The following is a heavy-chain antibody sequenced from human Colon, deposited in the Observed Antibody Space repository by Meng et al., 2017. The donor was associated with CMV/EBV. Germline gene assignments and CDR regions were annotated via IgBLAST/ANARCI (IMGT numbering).Heavy chain of an antibody. Sequence: GESLKISCEVSGFTFSNHYMNWVRQAPGKGLECVSSISGSSDSIYYVDSVKGRFTISRDNAKNSLYLQMNSLRAEDTAIYYCAGGYYFDYWGHGTLVTV. CDR3: AGGYYFDY. CDR1: GFTFSNHY. CDR2: ISGSSDSI. J-gene: IGHJ4*01. V-gene: IGHV3-21*01. D-gene: IGHD3-16*01.